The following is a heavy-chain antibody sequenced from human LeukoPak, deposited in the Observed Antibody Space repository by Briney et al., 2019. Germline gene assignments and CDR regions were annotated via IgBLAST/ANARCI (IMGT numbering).Heavy chain of an antibody. D-gene: IGHD4-17*01. CDR1: GYTFTSYG. CDR3: ASPHDYGDYEVAFDI. V-gene: IGHV1-18*01. Sequence: ASVKVSCKASGYTFTSYGISWVRQAPGQGLEWMGWISAYNGNTNYAQKLQGRVTMTTDTSTSTAYMELRSLRSDDTAVYYCASPHDYGDYEVAFDIWGQGTMVTVSS. J-gene: IGHJ3*02. CDR2: ISAYNGNT.